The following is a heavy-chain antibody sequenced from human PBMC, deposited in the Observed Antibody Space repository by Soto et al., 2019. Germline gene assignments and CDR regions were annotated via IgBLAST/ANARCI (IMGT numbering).Heavy chain of an antibody. J-gene: IGHJ4*02. CDR3: ARGCIAVVGTPFYFDY. V-gene: IGHV1-69*01. D-gene: IGHD6-19*01. CDR2: IIPIFGTA. CDR1: GGTFSSYA. Sequence: QVQLVQSGAEVKKPGSSVKVSCKASGGTFSSYAISWVRQAPGQGLEWMGGIIPIFGTANYAQKFQGRVKIIAVESTSTAYMELSSLRSEDTGVYYCARGCIAVVGTPFYFDYWGQGTLMTVS.